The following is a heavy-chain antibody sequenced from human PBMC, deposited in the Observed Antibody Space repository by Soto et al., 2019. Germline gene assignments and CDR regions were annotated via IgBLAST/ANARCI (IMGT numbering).Heavy chain of an antibody. J-gene: IGHJ6*02. D-gene: IGHD3-10*01. Sequence: QVHLVGSGGGIVQPGGSLTLSCSVSDFAFRLHGIHWVRQTPGKGLEWVAMVWHDGTRKYFRDSVRGRFTISRDSAKNKVYLQMNNLRGDDSALYFCARDRSSSYSYAMDLWGQGTTVTVSS. CDR1: DFAFRLHG. V-gene: IGHV3-33*01. CDR3: ARDRSSSYSYAMDL. CDR2: VWHDGTRK.